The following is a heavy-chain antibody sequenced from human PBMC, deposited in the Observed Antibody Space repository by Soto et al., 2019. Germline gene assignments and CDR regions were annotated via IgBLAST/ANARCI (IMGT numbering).Heavy chain of an antibody. J-gene: IGHJ6*02. CDR2: ISYDGSNK. V-gene: IGHV3-30*18. CDR3: AKDNHPHPSPDYYYYYGMDV. Sequence: PGGSLRLSCAASGFTFSSYGMHWVRQAPGKGLEWVAVISYDGSNKYYADSVKGRFTISRDNSKNTLYLQMNSLRAEDTAVYYCAKDNHPHPSPDYYYYYGMDVWGQGTTVTVSS. CDR1: GFTFSSYG.